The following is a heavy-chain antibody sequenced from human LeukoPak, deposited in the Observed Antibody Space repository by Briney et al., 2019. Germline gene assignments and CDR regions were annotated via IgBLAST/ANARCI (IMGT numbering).Heavy chain of an antibody. Sequence: ASVTVSCTASGYTFTSYGVSWVRQAPGQGLEWMGWISAYNGNTKYAQKLQGRVTMTTDTSTSTAYMELRSLRSDDTAVYYCARAGGSSWYGDYWGQGTLVTVCS. CDR3: ARAGGSSWYGDY. V-gene: IGHV1-18*01. J-gene: IGHJ4*02. D-gene: IGHD6-13*01. CDR2: ISAYNGNT. CDR1: GYTFTSYG.